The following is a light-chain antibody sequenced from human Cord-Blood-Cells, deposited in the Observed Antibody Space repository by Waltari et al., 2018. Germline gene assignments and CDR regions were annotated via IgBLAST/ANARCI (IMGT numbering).Light chain of an antibody. V-gene: IGKV1-39*01. CDR1: QSISSS. J-gene: IGKJ2*01. CDR2: AAS. Sequence: DIQMHQSPSSLSASVGDRVTITCLASQSISSSLNWYQQKPGKAPKLLIYAASSLQSGVPSRFSGSGSGTDFTLTISSLQPEDFATYYCQQSYSTLMYTFGQGTKLEIK. CDR3: QQSYSTLMYT.